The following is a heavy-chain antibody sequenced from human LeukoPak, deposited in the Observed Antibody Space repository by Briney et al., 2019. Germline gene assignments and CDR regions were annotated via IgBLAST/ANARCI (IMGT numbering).Heavy chain of an antibody. CDR3: ARHQWLAYYYGMDV. CDR1: GFTVSSNC. J-gene: IGHJ6*02. D-gene: IGHD6-19*01. CDR2: IYSGGST. Sequence: GGSLRLSCTASGFTVSSNCMSWVRQAPGKGLEWVSVIYSGGSTYYADSVKGRFTISRDNSKNTLYLQMNSLRAEDTAVYYCARHQWLAYYYGMDVWGQGTTVTVSS. V-gene: IGHV3-53*01.